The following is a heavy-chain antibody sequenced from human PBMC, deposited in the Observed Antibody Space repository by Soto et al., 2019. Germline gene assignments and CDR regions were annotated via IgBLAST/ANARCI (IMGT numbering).Heavy chain of an antibody. Sequence: QITLKESGPTLVQPTQPLTLTCSFSGFPLSTTGVGVGWTRQSPGKALEWLAIIYWDNDKRYSPSLKSRVTITKAPSKNPVVLTVTNMDQVDTGTYYCARSLWFGELHWGQGALVTVSS. V-gene: IGHV2-5*02. CDR2: IYWDNDK. D-gene: IGHD3-10*01. J-gene: IGHJ4*02. CDR1: GFPLSTTGVG. CDR3: ARSLWFGELH.